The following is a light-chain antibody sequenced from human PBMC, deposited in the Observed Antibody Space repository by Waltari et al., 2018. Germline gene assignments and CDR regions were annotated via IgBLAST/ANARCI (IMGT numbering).Light chain of an antibody. Sequence: DIQMTQSPSSLSASIGDRVTITGQASQDINIYLAWYQQKPGKVPELLIYKTSTLQSGVPSRFSGSGSGTDFTLTISSLQPEDFATYYCQHGYGTPWTFGQGTKVEVK. J-gene: IGKJ1*01. CDR1: QDINIY. CDR2: KTS. V-gene: IGKV1-9*01. CDR3: QHGYGTPWT.